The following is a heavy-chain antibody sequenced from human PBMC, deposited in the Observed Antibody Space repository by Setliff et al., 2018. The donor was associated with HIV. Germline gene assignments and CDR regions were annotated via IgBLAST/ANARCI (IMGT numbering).Heavy chain of an antibody. D-gene: IGHD2-15*01. CDR3: AKDRSVRDYNYHYLDV. J-gene: IGHJ6*03. CDR1: GFPFSNAW. CDR2: IKSETDGGTI. Sequence: GGSLRLSCAASGFPFSNAWMNWVRQAPGKGLEWVGRIKSETDGGTIDYAAPVNGRFTISRDNPKNTLYLQMNSLRPEDTAVYYCAKDRSVRDYNYHYLDVWGKGTTVTVSS. V-gene: IGHV3-15*07.